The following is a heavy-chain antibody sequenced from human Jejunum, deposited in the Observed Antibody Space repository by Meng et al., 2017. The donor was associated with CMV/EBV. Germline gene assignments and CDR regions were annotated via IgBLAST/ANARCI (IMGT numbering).Heavy chain of an antibody. CDR3: ASGTPGRSYCDY. D-gene: IGHD2-15*01. CDR1: GYTFGSYG. Sequence: QFGPWGKKPGASVRVSCKASGYTFGSYGICWVRQAPGQGLEWMGWFVNYVDTYPAPKFQGRVTMTTDTHTNTAFMELRSLTSDDTAVYYCASGTPGRSYCDYWGQGTLVTVSS. CDR2: FVNYVDT. J-gene: IGHJ4*02. V-gene: IGHV1-18*01.